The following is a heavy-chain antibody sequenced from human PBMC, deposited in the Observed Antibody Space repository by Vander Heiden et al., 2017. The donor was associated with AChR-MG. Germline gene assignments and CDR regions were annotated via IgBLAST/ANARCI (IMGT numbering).Heavy chain of an antibody. CDR2: IIPIVGTA. Sequence: QVQLVQSGAEVKKPGSSVKVSCKAFAVTFSSYAISWGRQDPGQGLEWRGGIIPIVGTANYAQKFQDRVTITADESTSTAYMELSSLRSEDTAVYYCARAFHVPGAPYYYYYMDVWGKGTTVTVSS. CDR3: ARAFHVPGAPYYYYYMDV. J-gene: IGHJ6*03. V-gene: IGHV1-69*01. CDR1: AVTFSSYA.